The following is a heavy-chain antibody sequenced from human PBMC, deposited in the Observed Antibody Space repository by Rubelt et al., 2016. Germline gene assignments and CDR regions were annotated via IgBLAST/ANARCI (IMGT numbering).Heavy chain of an antibody. CDR2: ISGSGGST. Sequence: EVQLVESGGGLVQPGGSLRLSCAASGFTFSSFGMSWVRQAPGKGLQWVSSISGSGGSTYYADSVKGRFTISRDNSKNTLYLQMNSLKAEETAVYYCAKKTHYYDSDGYCDYWGQGTLVTVSS. CDR1: GFTFSSFG. V-gene: IGHV3-23*04. D-gene: IGHD3-22*01. J-gene: IGHJ4*02. CDR3: AKKTHYYDSDGYCDY.